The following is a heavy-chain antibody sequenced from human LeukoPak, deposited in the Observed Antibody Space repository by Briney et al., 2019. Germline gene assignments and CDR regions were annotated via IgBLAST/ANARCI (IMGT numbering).Heavy chain of an antibody. CDR2: IYSGGSK. CDR1: GFTVSTHY. CDR3: ARLPNY. V-gene: IGHV3-66*02. Sequence: LAGGSLRLSCAASGFTVSTHYMTWVRQAPGKGLEWVSVIYSGGSKYYADSVTGRFTISRDNSKSTLYLQMNSLRTEDTAVYYCARLPNYWGQGTLVTVSS. J-gene: IGHJ4*02.